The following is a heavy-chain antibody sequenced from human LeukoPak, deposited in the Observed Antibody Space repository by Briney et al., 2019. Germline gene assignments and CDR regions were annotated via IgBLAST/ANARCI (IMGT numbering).Heavy chain of an antibody. D-gene: IGHD2-2*01. V-gene: IGHV3-74*01. CDR3: AITVQGGYCSSASCYSDY. J-gene: IGHJ4*02. CDR2: INSDGSST. CDR1: GFSFSSYW. Sequence: PGGSLRLSCAASGFSFSSYWMHWVRQAPGKGLVWVSRINSDGSSTIYADSVRGRFTISRDNSKNTLYLQMNSLRVDDTAVYYCAITVQGGYCSSASCYSDYWGQGTLVTVSS.